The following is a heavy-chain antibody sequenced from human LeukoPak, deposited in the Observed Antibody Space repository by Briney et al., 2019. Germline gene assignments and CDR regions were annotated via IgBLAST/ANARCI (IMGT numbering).Heavy chain of an antibody. D-gene: IGHD3-9*01. J-gene: IGHJ6*03. Sequence: SVMVSCKASGGTFSSYAISWVRQAPGQGLEWMGGIIPIFGTANYAQKFQGRVTITADESTSTAYMELSSLRSEDTAVYYCARTLTYGEYYYYYMDVWGKGTTVTVSS. CDR1: GGTFSSYA. CDR2: IIPIFGTA. V-gene: IGHV1-69*13. CDR3: ARTLTYGEYYYYYMDV.